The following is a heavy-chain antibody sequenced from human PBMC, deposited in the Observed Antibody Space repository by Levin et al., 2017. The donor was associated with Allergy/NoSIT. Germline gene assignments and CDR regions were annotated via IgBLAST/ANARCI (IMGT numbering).Heavy chain of an antibody. CDR2: ISGSGGST. CDR1: GFTFSSYA. D-gene: IGHD6-6*01. V-gene: IGHV3-23*01. Sequence: SCAASGFTFSSYAMSWVRQAPGKGLEWVSAISGSGGSTYYADSVKGRFTISRDNSKNTLYLQMNSLRAEDTAVYYCAKSEIAARPDSPYYYYGMDVWGQGTTVTVSS. J-gene: IGHJ6*02. CDR3: AKSEIAARPDSPYYYYGMDV.